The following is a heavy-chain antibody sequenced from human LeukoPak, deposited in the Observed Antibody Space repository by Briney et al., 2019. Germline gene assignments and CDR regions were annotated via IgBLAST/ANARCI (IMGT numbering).Heavy chain of an antibody. CDR3: ATGGGHHYYYYYGMDV. V-gene: IGHV1-24*01. CDR1: GYTLTELS. J-gene: IGHJ6*02. D-gene: IGHD1-26*01. Sequence: ASVKVSCKVSGYTLTELSMRWVRQAPGKGLEWMGGFDPEDGETIYAQKFQGRVTMTEDTSTDTAYMELSSLRSEDTAVYYCATGGGHHYYYYYGMDVWGQGTTVTVSS. CDR2: FDPEDGET.